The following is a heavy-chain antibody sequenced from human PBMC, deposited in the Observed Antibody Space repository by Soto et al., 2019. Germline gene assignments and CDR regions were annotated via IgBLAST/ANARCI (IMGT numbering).Heavy chain of an antibody. D-gene: IGHD3-16*02. CDR1: GFTFSNAW. CDR2: IKSKTDGRTK. CDR3: TTDPLAFMITFGGVIVHNIGNDAFDI. J-gene: IGHJ3*02. Sequence: PGGSLRLSCAASGFTFSNAWMRWVRQAPGEGLKRVGRIKSKTDGRTKDYTAPVKGRFTIARDDSKNTLYLRMNSLKTENTAVYYCTTDPLAFMITFGGVIVHNIGNDAFDIWGQGTMVTVSS. V-gene: IGHV3-15*01.